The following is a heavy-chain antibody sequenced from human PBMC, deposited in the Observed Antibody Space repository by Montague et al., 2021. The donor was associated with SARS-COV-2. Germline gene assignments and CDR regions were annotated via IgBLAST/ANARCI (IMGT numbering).Heavy chain of an antibody. J-gene: IGHJ3*02. CDR1: GGSISSNNYY. Sequence: SEILSLTRTVSGGSISSNNYYWDWIRQPPGKGLEWIGSIYDSGSTYYNPSLKSRVTISVDTSKNHFSLKLNSVTAADTAVYYCARQIATSGQWAFDIWGQGTAVTVSS. D-gene: IGHD6-19*01. CDR2: IYDSGST. V-gene: IGHV4-39*01. CDR3: ARQIATSGQWAFDI.